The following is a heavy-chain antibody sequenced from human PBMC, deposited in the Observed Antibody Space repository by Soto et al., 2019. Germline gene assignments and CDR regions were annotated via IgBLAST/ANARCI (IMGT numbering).Heavy chain of an antibody. V-gene: IGHV3-30*18. J-gene: IGHJ1*01. CDR3: AKDYYDSSGYSAYFQH. Sequence: ESGGGVVQPGRSLRLSCAASGFTFSSYGMHWVRQAPGKGLEWVAVISYDGSNKYYADSVKGRFTISRDNSKNTLYLQMNSLRAEDTAVYYCAKDYYDSSGYSAYFQHWGQGTLVTVSS. D-gene: IGHD3-22*01. CDR2: ISYDGSNK. CDR1: GFTFSSYG.